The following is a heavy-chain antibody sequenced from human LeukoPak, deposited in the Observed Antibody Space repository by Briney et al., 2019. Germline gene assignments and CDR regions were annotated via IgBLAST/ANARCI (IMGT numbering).Heavy chain of an antibody. Sequence: PGGSLRLSCAASGFTFSNAWMSWVRQAPGKGLEWVGRIKSKTDGGTTDYAAPVKGRFTISRDDSKNTLYLQMNSLKTEDTAVYYCTTDQGGGYDFWSGYYDAGFTIDYWGQGTLVTVSS. CDR3: TTDQGGGYDFWSGYYDAGFTIDY. CDR2: IKSKTDGGTT. J-gene: IGHJ4*02. D-gene: IGHD3-3*01. CDR1: GFTFSNAW. V-gene: IGHV3-15*01.